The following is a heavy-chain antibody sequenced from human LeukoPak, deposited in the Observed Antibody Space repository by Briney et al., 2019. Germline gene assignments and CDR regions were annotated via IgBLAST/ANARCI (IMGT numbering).Heavy chain of an antibody. CDR2: ISGSGGST. V-gene: IGHV3-23*01. D-gene: IGHD2-2*01. CDR3: AKTRSCSSTSCFSNDY. J-gene: IGHJ4*02. CDR1: GFTFSSYA. Sequence: GGSLRLSCAASGFTFSSYAMSWVRQAPGKGLEWVSSISGSGGSTYYADSVKGRFTISRDNSKNTLYLQMNSLRAEDTAVYYCAKTRSCSSTSCFSNDYWGQGTLVTVSS.